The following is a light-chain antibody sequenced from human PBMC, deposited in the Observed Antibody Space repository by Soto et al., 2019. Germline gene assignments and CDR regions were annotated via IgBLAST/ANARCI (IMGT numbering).Light chain of an antibody. CDR1: TSDIGTYNY. Sequence: QSALTQPASVSGSPGQSITISCSGATSDIGTYNYVSWYQHHPGKVPKVIIYEVSNRPSGVSYRFSGSKSGNTASLTISGLQAEDEADYYCSSYTSSATLVFGGGTQLTVL. CDR3: SSYTSSATLV. V-gene: IGLV2-14*01. CDR2: EVS. J-gene: IGLJ7*01.